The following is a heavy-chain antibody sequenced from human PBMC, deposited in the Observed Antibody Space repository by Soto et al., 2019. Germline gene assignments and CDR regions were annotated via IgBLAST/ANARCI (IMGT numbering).Heavy chain of an antibody. D-gene: IGHD2-8*02. CDR1: GYTFTSSY. J-gene: IGHJ6*02. CDR3: ARGPGASGLDV. CDR2: INPTSGGT. Sequence: ASVKVSCKASGYTFTSSYIHWVRQAPGQGPEWMGIINPTSGGTSYAQNLQGRVTMTRDTSTRTVYMELNSLRSDDTTVYYCARGPGASGLDVWGQGTTVTVSS. V-gene: IGHV1-46*01.